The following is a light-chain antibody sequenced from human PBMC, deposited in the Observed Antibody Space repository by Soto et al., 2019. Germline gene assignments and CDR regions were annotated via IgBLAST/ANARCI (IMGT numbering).Light chain of an antibody. CDR1: PTILYSSDNKNY. V-gene: IGKV4-1*01. Sequence: DIVMTQSPHSLAVSMSERATIDCKSSPTILYSSDNKNYLSWYQQRPGQPPKLLFYWASTRESGVPDRFSGSGSGTHFTLTISSLQTEDVAVYYCQQYYSSPPTFGQGTKVEI. J-gene: IGKJ1*01. CDR3: QQYYSSPPT. CDR2: WAS.